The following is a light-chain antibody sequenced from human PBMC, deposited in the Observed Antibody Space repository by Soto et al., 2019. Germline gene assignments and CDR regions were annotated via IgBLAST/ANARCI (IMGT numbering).Light chain of an antibody. CDR3: CSYAGSSTL. V-gene: IGLV2-23*01. J-gene: IGLJ1*01. Sequence: QSALTQPASGSGSPGQSITISCTGTSSDVGSYNLVSWYQQHPGKAPKLMIYEGSKRPSGVSNRFSGSKSGNTASLTISGLQAEDEADYYCCSYAGSSTLFGTGTKVTVL. CDR1: SSDVGSYNL. CDR2: EGS.